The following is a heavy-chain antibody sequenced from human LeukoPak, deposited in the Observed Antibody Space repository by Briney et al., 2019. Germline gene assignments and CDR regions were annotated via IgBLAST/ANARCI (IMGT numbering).Heavy chain of an antibody. CDR2: ISSSNSEI. V-gene: IGHV3-21*01. D-gene: IGHD2-15*01. CDR3: ASCSGGSCYSGRIDY. J-gene: IGHJ4*02. CDR1: GFTFSSYS. Sequence: GGSLRLSCAASGFTFSSYSMNWVPQAPGRGLEWVQPISSSNSEISYAGPVKGRLTNARDNAKNSLYMQMNSLRAEDTAVYYCASCSGGSCYSGRIDYWGPGTLVTVSS.